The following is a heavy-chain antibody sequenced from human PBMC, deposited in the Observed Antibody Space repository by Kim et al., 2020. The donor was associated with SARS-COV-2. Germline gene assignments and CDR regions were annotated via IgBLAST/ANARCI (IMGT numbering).Heavy chain of an antibody. Sequence: ASVKVSCKASGYTFTSYAMNWVRQAPGQGLEWMGWINTNTGNPTYAQGFTGRFVFSLDTSVSTAYLQISSLKAEDTAVYYCARGGAPGAAAGNLRFDPWGQGTLVTVSS. CDR1: GYTFTSYA. CDR3: ARGGAPGAAAGNLRFDP. D-gene: IGHD6-13*01. V-gene: IGHV7-4-1*02. J-gene: IGHJ5*02. CDR2: INTNTGNP.